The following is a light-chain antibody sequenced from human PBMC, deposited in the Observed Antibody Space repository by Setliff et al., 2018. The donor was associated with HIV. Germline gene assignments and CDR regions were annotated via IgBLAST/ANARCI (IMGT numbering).Light chain of an antibody. V-gene: IGLV2-14*01. CDR3: SSYTSSNTLV. Sequence: QSVLTQPASVSGSPGQSITISCTRTSSDVGGYNSVSWYQQHPGKAPQLMIYEVSNRPAGVSNRFSGSQSGNTASLTISGLQAEDEADYYCSSYTSSNTLVFGTGTKVTVL. CDR2: EVS. CDR1: SSDVGGYNS. J-gene: IGLJ1*01.